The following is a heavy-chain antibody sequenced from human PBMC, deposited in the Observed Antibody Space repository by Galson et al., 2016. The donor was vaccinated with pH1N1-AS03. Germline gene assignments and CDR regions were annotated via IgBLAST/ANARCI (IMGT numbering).Heavy chain of an antibody. CDR1: QYKFSDYW. J-gene: IGHJ3*01. CDR2: IDPSDSYI. CDR3: AAAKKGTPPIFFYYTVDV. D-gene: IGHD1-26*01. Sequence: QSGAEVKKPGESLTVSCETSQYKFSDYWVHWLRQVPGKGLEWLGRIDPSDSYIDYSPSFRGHVSISVDRSISTAYLQWRSLRASDTAVYYCAAAKKGTPPIFFYYTVDVWGQGTMLTVSS. V-gene: IGHV5-10-1*01.